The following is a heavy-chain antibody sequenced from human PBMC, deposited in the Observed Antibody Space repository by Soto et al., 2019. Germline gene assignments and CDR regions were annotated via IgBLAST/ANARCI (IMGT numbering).Heavy chain of an antibody. V-gene: IGHV4-4*02. J-gene: IGHJ6*02. D-gene: IGHD3-9*01. CDR2: IYHSGST. Sequence: SETLSLTCAVSGSSISSSNWWSWVRQPPGKGLEWIGEIYHSGSTNYNPSLKSRVTISVDKSKNQFSLKLSSVTAADTAVYYCASGYYDILTGYYRPIYYGMDVWGQGTTVTVSS. CDR3: ASGYYDILTGYYRPIYYGMDV. CDR1: GSSISSSNW.